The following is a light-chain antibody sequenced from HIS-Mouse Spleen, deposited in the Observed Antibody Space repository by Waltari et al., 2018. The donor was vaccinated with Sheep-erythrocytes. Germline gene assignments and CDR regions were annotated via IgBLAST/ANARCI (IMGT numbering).Light chain of an antibody. V-gene: IGLV2-11*01. CDR3: CSYAGSYTWV. CDR2: DVS. CDR1: SSDFGCYNY. Sequence: QSALTQPRSVSGSPGQSVTFPCTGTSSDFGCYNYVSWYQQHPGKAPKLRIYDVSKRPSGVPDRFSGSKSGNTASLTISGLQAEDEADYYCCSYAGSYTWVFGGGTKLTVL. J-gene: IGLJ3*02.